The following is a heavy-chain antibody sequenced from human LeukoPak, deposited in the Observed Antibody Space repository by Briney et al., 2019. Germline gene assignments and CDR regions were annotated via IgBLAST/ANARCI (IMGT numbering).Heavy chain of an antibody. CDR1: GFTFSSYS. V-gene: IGHV3-49*03. CDR3: TRASLEYYYDSSGYTRLGGFDY. D-gene: IGHD3-22*01. CDR2: IRSKAYGGTT. Sequence: GGSLRLSCAASGFTFSSYSMSWFRQAPGKGLEWVGFIRSKAYGGTTEYAASVKGRFTISRDDSKSIAYLQMNSLKTEDTAVYYCTRASLEYYYDSSGYTRLGGFDYWGQGTLVTVSS. J-gene: IGHJ4*02.